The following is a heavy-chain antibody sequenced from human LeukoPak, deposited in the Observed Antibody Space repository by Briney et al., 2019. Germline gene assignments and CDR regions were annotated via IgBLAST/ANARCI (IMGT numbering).Heavy chain of an antibody. Sequence: ASVKVSCKASGGTFSSYAISWVRQAPGQGLEWMGGIIPIFGTANYAQKFQGRVTITADKSTSTAYMELSSLRSEDTAVYYCASLLGYCSGGSCYPARGYWGQGTLVTVSS. CDR2: IIPIFGTA. CDR3: ASLLGYCSGGSCYPARGY. CDR1: GGTFSSYA. D-gene: IGHD2-15*01. J-gene: IGHJ4*02. V-gene: IGHV1-69*06.